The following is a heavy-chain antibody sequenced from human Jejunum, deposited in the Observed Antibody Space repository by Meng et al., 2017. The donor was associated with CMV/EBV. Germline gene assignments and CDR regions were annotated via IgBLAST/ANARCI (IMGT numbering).Heavy chain of an antibody. J-gene: IGHJ4*02. CDR1: GYTFTNYG. CDR3: ARVEVGITSGDY. Sequence: QAQLVQAGGEVKEPGASLKVSCKASGYTFTNYGITWVRQAPGQGLEWMGWINAYNGDTNYAQTLQGRVTMTTDTSTSTAYMELRSLRSDDTAVYYCARVEVGITSGDYWGQGTLVTVSS. CDR2: INAYNGDT. V-gene: IGHV1-18*01. D-gene: IGHD1-26*01.